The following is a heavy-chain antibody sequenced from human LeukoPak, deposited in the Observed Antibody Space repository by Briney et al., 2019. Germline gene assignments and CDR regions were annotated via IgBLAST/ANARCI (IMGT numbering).Heavy chain of an antibody. CDR2: IIPILGTA. CDR3: ARYYYYDSSGYD. J-gene: IGHJ4*02. Sequence: SVKVSCKASGGTFSSYAISWVRQAPGQGLEWMGRIIPILGTANYAQKFQGRVTITADESTSTAYMELSSLRSEDTAVYYCARYYYYDSSGYDGGQGTLVTVSS. V-gene: IGHV1-69*11. D-gene: IGHD3-22*01. CDR1: GGTFSSYA.